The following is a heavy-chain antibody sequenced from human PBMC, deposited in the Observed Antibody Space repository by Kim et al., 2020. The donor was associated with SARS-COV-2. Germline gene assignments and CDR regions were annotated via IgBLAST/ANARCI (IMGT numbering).Heavy chain of an antibody. J-gene: IGHJ4*02. CDR2: NHHGMWK. V-gene: IGHV3-7*03. Sequence: NHHGMWKRYVDSVKGRFTISRDNAKNSLYLQMNTLGAEDTALYYCTTGTTYWGQGTLVTVSS. CDR3: TTGTTY. D-gene: IGHD4-17*01.